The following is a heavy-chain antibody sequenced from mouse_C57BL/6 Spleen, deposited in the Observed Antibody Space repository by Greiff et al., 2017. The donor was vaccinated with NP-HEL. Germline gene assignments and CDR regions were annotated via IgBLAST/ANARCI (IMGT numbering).Heavy chain of an antibody. CDR2: INPNNGGT. CDR3: AKGYGSSYVDY. Sequence: EVQLQKSGPELVKPGASVKMSCKASGYTFTDYNMHWVKQSHGKSLEWIGYINPNNGGTSYNQKFKGKATLTVNKSSSTAYMELRSLTSEDSAVYYCAKGYGSSYVDYWGQGTTLTVSS. D-gene: IGHD1-1*01. V-gene: IGHV1-22*01. CDR1: GYTFTDYN. J-gene: IGHJ2*01.